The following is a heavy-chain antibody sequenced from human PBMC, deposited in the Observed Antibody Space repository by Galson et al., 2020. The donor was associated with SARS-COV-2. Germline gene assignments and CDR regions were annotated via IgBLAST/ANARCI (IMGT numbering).Heavy chain of an antibody. V-gene: IGHV4-30-4*01. J-gene: IGHJ5*01. CDR3: VRARRTLRYYDCFLLAPNWFDS. D-gene: IGHD3-9*01. CDR2: IYYSGNT. CDR1: GGSITSPDYY. Sequence: SETLSLTCSVSGGSITSPDYYYSWIRQSPGKGLEWIGYIYYSGNTNYNPSLKSRLAISLHTSKNQVSLKLSFITAADTAVYYCVRARRTLRYYDCFLLAPNWFDSWGQGTLVTVSS.